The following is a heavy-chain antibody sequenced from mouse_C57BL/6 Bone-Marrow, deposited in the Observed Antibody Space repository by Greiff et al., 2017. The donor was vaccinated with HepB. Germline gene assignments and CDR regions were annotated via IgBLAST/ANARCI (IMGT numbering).Heavy chain of an antibody. Sequence: EVKLVESGGGLVKPGGSLKLSCAASGFTFSSYAMSWVRQTPEKRLEWVATISDGGSYTYYPDNVKGRFTISRDNAKNNLYLQMSHLKSEDTAMYYCAREGGYGGGYWGQGTTLTVSS. V-gene: IGHV5-4*01. CDR1: GFTFSSYA. J-gene: IGHJ2*01. CDR3: AREGGYGGGY. D-gene: IGHD2-14*01. CDR2: ISDGGSYT.